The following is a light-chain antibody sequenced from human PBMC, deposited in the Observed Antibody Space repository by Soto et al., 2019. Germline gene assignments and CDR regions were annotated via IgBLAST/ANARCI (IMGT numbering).Light chain of an antibody. V-gene: IGLV2-18*02. CDR1: SSGVGKYDR. Sequence: LTLSRSASGFLAPAVTSSSTQSSSGVGKYDRVSWYRQPPGTAPKLIIYEVTNRPSGVPARFSGSKSGNTASLTISGLQAEDEADYYCSSYTSTSRYVFGAGTKVTVL. J-gene: IGLJ1*01. CDR2: EVT. CDR3: SSYTSTSRYV.